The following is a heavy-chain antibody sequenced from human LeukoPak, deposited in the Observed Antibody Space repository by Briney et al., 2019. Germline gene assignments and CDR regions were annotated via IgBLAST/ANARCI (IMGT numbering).Heavy chain of an antibody. CDR1: GYTLTELS. D-gene: IGHD1-26*01. Sequence: GASVKVSCKVSGYTLTELSMHWVRQAPGKGLEWMGGFDPEDGETIYAQKFQGRVTMTEDTSTDTAYMELSSLGSEDTAVYYCATRTVVGASPGLYYYGMDVWGQGTTVTVSS. V-gene: IGHV1-24*01. CDR3: ATRTVVGASPGLYYYGMDV. J-gene: IGHJ6*02. CDR2: FDPEDGET.